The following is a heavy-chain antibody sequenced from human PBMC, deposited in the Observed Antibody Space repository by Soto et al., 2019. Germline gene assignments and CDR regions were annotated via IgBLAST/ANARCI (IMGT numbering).Heavy chain of an antibody. D-gene: IGHD3-16*02. Sequence: TVSGGTVVGLGDCRSLNRQPPGKGLEWIGYIYYSGSTNYNPSLKSRVTISVDTSKNQFSLKLSSVTAADTAVYYCAKDAGLHLGELSSLDYWGQGTLVTVSS. J-gene: IGHJ4*02. CDR2: IYYSGST. V-gene: IGHV4-61*08. CDR3: AKDAGLHLGELSSLDY. CDR1: GGTVVGLGDC.